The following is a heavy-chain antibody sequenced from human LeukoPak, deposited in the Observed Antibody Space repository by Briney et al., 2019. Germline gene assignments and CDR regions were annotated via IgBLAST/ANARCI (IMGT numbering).Heavy chain of an antibody. Sequence: SETLSLTCTVSGGPISNYYWHWIRQPPGKGLEWIGYIYYSGSTKYSPSLKSRVTISVDTSKNQFSLKVSSVTAADTAVYYCARGASSSWYLNDYWGQGTLVTVSS. D-gene: IGHD6-13*01. CDR1: GGPISNYY. CDR3: ARGASSSWYLNDY. V-gene: IGHV4-59*08. J-gene: IGHJ4*02. CDR2: IYYSGST.